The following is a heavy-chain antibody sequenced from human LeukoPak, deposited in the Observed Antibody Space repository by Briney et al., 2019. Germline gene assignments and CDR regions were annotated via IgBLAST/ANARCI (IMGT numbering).Heavy chain of an antibody. CDR2: IKQDGSEM. V-gene: IGHV3-7*04. Sequence: GGSLRLSCAASGFTFSNYWMNWVRQAPGKGLEWVANIKQDGSEMYSVDSVKGRFTISRDNAKNSLYLQMNSLRAEDTAVYYCARDFRNSYGPTSYYFDYWGQGTLVAVSS. CDR1: GFTFSNYW. J-gene: IGHJ4*02. D-gene: IGHD5-18*01. CDR3: ARDFRNSYGPTSYYFDY.